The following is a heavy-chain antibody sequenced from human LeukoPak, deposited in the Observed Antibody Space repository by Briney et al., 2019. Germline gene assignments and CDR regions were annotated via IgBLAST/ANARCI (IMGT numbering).Heavy chain of an antibody. Sequence: SETLSLICTVSTGSINSYYWGWVRQPAGRGLEWIGRIYTTGHADHDPSLQSRVTMSVDTSQKQFSLNLKSVTAADTATYFCARHGYTASHFFLDYWSQGTPVTVSS. CDR1: TGSINSYY. D-gene: IGHD5-18*01. CDR2: IYTTGHA. J-gene: IGHJ4*02. V-gene: IGHV4-4*07. CDR3: ARHGYTASHFFLDY.